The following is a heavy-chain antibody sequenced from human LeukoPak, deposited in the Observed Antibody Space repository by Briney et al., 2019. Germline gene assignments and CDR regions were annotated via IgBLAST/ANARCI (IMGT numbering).Heavy chain of an antibody. J-gene: IGHJ4*02. V-gene: IGHV1-2*02. CDR2: INPNSGGT. Sequence: ASVKVSCKASGYTFTGYYMHWVRQAPGQGLEWMGWINPNSGGTNYAQKFQGRVTMTRDTSIRTAYMELSRLRSDDTAVYYCARSRATMIVVVIGLVDYWGQGTLVTVSS. CDR3: ARSRATMIVVVIGLVDY. CDR1: GYTFTGYY. D-gene: IGHD3-22*01.